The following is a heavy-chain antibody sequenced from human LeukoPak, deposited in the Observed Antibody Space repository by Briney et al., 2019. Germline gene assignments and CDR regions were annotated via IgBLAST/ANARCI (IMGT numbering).Heavy chain of an antibody. Sequence: QTGGSLRLSCVASGFTSGHIFTDYWMTWVRQVPGKGLEWVANINQDGSQTYYLDSVKARFTISRDNAKESVSLQMNSLRAEDTAIYYCSAILYHWGQGTLVTVSS. CDR2: INQDGSQT. V-gene: IGHV3-7*01. CDR1: GFTSGHIFTDYW. D-gene: IGHD2-2*01. J-gene: IGHJ4*02. CDR3: SAILYH.